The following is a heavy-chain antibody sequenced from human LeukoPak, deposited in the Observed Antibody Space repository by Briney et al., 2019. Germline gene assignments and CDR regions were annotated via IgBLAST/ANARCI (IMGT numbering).Heavy chain of an antibody. V-gene: IGHV3-48*02. CDR3: ARGGYGSRWYFFDH. CDR2: ISSSSSSI. Sequence: GGSLRLSCAASGFIFSTYSINWVRQAPGKGLEWVSHISSSSSSIYYADSVKGRFSISRDNAKNSLYLQMNSLRDEDTGVYYCARGGYGSRWYFFDHWGQGTLVTVSS. J-gene: IGHJ4*02. D-gene: IGHD6-13*01. CDR1: GFIFSTYS.